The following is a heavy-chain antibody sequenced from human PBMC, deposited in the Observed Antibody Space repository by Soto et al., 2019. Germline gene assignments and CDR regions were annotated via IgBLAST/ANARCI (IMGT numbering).Heavy chain of an antibody. CDR3: ARSTYYDILTGSYYYYAMDV. CDR2: IYSEGTP. Sequence: GGSLRLSCAASGFMFSSNYMSWVRQAPGKGLEWVSVIYSEGTPYYADSVKGRFTISRENSNNTLYLHMNNLRAEDTAVYYCARSTYYDILTGSYYYYAMDVWGQGTTVTVSS. CDR1: GFMFSSNY. V-gene: IGHV3-53*01. J-gene: IGHJ6*02. D-gene: IGHD3-9*01.